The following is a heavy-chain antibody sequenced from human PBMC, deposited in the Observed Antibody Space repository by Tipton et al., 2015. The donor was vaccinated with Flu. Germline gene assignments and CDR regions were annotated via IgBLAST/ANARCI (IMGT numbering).Heavy chain of an antibody. CDR2: MYHSGST. J-gene: IGHJ3*02. CDR1: GFSISSGYY. Sequence: GLVKPSETLSLTCAVSGFSISSGYYWGWIRQAPGKGLECIATMYHSGSTYYNPSLKSRVTISVDTSKNQLSLRLISVTAADTAVYFCARAHTPHSTQPPFAFDIWGQGTMVTVS. CDR3: ARAHTPHSTQPPFAFDI. V-gene: IGHV4-38-2*01. D-gene: IGHD2-15*01.